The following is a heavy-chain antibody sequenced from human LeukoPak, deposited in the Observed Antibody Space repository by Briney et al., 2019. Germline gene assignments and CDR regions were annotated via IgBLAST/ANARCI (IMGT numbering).Heavy chain of an antibody. D-gene: IGHD1-26*01. J-gene: IGHJ4*02. CDR3: ARRAVVGATFFDY. CDR1: GGSFSGYY. Sequence: PSETLSLTCAVYGGSFSGYYWSWIRQPPGKGLEWIGEINHSGSTNYNPSLKSRVTISVDTSKNQFSLKLSSVTAADTAVYYCARRAVVGATFFDYWGQGTLVTVSS. V-gene: IGHV4-34*01. CDR2: INHSGST.